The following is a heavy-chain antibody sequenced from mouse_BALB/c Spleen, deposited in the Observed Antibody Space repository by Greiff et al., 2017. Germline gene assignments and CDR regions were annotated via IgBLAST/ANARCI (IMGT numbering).Heavy chain of an antibody. Sequence: EVKLVESGGGLVQPGGSLRLSCATSGFTFTDYYMSWVRQPPGKALEWLGFIRNKANGYTTEYSASVKGRFTISRDNSQSILYLQMNTLRAEDSATYYCVRDRPEDYAMDYWGQGTSVTVSS. CDR1: GFTFTDYY. J-gene: IGHJ4*01. V-gene: IGHV7-3*02. CDR3: VRDRPEDYAMDY. CDR2: IRNKANGYTT.